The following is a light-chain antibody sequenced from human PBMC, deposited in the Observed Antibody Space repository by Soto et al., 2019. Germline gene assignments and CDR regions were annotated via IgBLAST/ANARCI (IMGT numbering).Light chain of an antibody. CDR2: DTS. CDR3: QPYNNWPLT. Sequence: EVVMTQSPATLSVSPGDRATLSCRASQSVDTNVAWYQQKPGQTPRLLIYDTSTRATGVPARFSGSRSGPEFTLTINSLQSEDFAIYYCQPYNNWPLTFGGGTKVESK. CDR1: QSVDTN. V-gene: IGKV3-15*01. J-gene: IGKJ4*01.